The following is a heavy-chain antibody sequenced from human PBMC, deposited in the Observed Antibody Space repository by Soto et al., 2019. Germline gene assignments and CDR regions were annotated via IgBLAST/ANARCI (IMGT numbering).Heavy chain of an antibody. CDR2: INHSGST. CDR1: GGSFSGYY. J-gene: IGHJ1*01. CDR3: ARMRYRWLTGFQH. Sequence: SETLSLTCTVYGGSFSGYYWSWIRQPPGKGLEWIGEINHSGSTNYNPSLKSRVTISVDTSKNQFSLKLSSVTAADTAVYYCARMRYRWLTGFQHWGQGTLVTVSS. V-gene: IGHV4-34*01. D-gene: IGHD6-19*01.